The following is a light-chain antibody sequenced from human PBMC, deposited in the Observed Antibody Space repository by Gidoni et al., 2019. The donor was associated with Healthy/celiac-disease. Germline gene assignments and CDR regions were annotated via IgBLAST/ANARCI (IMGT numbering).Light chain of an antibody. Sequence: QSAMTQPPSASGSHGQSVTISCTGTSSDVGGYNDVSWYQQPPGKAPKLTIDEVSKRPSGVPDRFSGSKSGNTASLTVSGLQAEDEADYYCSSYAGSNNYVFGTGTKVTVL. V-gene: IGLV2-8*01. CDR2: EVS. CDR1: SSDVGGYND. J-gene: IGLJ1*01. CDR3: SSYAGSNNYV.